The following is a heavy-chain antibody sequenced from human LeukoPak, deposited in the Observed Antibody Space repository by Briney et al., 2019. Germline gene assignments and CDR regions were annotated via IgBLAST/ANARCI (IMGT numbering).Heavy chain of an antibody. CDR1: GYTFTGYY. V-gene: IGHV1-2*06. CDR2: INPNSGGT. CDR3: AREHSSGYYKEADWFDP. Sequence: ASVKVSCKASGYTFTGYYMHWVRQAPGQGLEWMGRINPNSGGTNYAQKFQGRVTMTRDTSISTAYMELSRLRSDDTAVYYCAREHSSGYYKEADWFDPWGQGTLVTVSS. J-gene: IGHJ5*02. D-gene: IGHD3-22*01.